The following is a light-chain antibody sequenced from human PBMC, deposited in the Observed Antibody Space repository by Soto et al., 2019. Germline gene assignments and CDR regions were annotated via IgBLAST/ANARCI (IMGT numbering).Light chain of an antibody. CDR2: DAS. CDR3: QQYGISPPWT. J-gene: IGKJ1*01. Sequence: EIVLTQSPGTLSLSPGERATLSCRASQSVSSTYLAWYQQKPGQAPRLLIFDASSRATGIPDRFSGSGSGTDFTLTISRLEPEDFAVYYCQQYGISPPWTF. CDR1: QSVSSTY. V-gene: IGKV3-20*01.